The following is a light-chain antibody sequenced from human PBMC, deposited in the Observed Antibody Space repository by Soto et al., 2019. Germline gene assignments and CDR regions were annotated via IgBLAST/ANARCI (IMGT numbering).Light chain of an antibody. CDR1: QSVSSSF. CDR2: GAS. V-gene: IGKV3-20*01. J-gene: IGKJ5*01. CDR3: QQYGSSPDT. Sequence: EIVLTQSPGTLSLSPGERATLSCRASQSVSSSFLAWYQQKPGQAPRLLIFGASRRATGIPERFSGSGSRTDFTLTISRLEPEDFAVYYCQQYGSSPDTFGQGTRLE.